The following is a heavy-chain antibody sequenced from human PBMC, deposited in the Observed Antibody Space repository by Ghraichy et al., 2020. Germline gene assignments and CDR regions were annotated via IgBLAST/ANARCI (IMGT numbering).Heavy chain of an antibody. D-gene: IGHD1-1*01. Sequence: GGSLRLSCAASGFISNNYVMNWVRQAPGKGLEWVALISAGGSTYYADSVKGRFTISRDNSKNTLFLQMSSLSAEDTAVYYCAKSTASYLYFDYWGQGTLVTVSS. J-gene: IGHJ4*02. V-gene: IGHV3-23*01. CDR2: ISAGGST. CDR3: AKSTASYLYFDY. CDR1: GFISNNYV.